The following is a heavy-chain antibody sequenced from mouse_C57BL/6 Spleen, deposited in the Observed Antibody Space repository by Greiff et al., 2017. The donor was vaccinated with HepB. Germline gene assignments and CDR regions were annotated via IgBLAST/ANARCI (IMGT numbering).Heavy chain of an antibody. CDR1: GYTFTSYW. V-gene: IGHV1-5*01. Sequence: VQLQQSGTVLARPGASVKMSCKTSGYTFTSYWMHWVKQRPGQGLEWIGAIYPGNSDTSYNQKFKGKAKLTAVTSASTAYMELSSLTNEDSAVYYCTRGTGTDFYAMDYWGQGTSVTVSS. CDR2: IYPGNSDT. CDR3: TRGTGTDFYAMDY. J-gene: IGHJ4*01. D-gene: IGHD4-1*01.